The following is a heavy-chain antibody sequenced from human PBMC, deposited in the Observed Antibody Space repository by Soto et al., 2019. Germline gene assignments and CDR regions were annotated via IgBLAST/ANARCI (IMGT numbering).Heavy chain of an antibody. CDR3: ARVRITGTTGGDYFDY. D-gene: IGHD1-20*01. Sequence: PSQTLSLTCAIFGDSISSNSAAWNWIRQSPSRGLEWLGRTYYRSKWYNDYAVSVKSRITINPDTSKNQFSLQLNSVTPEDTAVYYCARVRITGTTGGDYFDYWGQGTLVTVSS. J-gene: IGHJ4*02. V-gene: IGHV6-1*01. CDR1: GDSISSNSAA. CDR2: TYYRSKWYN.